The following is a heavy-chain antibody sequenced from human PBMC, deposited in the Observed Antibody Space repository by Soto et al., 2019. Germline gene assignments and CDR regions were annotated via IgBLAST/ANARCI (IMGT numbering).Heavy chain of an antibody. D-gene: IGHD6-13*01. Sequence: GGSLRLSCAASGFTFSSYVMHWVRQAPGKGLEWVAVISYDGSNKYYADSVKGRFTISRDNSKNTLYLQMNSLRADDTAVHYCAKDVQQLAPEYFQHWGQGTLVTVSS. J-gene: IGHJ1*01. CDR1: GFTFSSYV. V-gene: IGHV3-30*18. CDR3: AKDVQQLAPEYFQH. CDR2: ISYDGSNK.